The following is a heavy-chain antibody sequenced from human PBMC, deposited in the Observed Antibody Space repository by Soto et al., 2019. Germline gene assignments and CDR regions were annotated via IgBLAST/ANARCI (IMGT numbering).Heavy chain of an antibody. CDR2: IIPLLGKA. J-gene: IGHJ4*02. Sequence: SVKVSCKASGGAFSRYAISCVRQAPGQGLEWMGGIIPLLGKANYAQKFQGRVTITADESTSTAYMELSSLRSEDTAVYYCARDGTLYDSSGYYYLYWGQGTLVTAPQ. V-gene: IGHV1-69*10. CDR1: GGAFSRYA. D-gene: IGHD3-22*01. CDR3: ARDGTLYDSSGYYYLY.